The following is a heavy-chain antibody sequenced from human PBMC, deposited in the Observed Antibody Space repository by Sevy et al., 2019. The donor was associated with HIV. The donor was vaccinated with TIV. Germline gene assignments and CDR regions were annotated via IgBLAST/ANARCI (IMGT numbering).Heavy chain of an antibody. V-gene: IGHV3-48*01. CDR1: GFTFSSYS. J-gene: IGHJ4*02. D-gene: IGHD3-22*01. Sequence: GGSLRLSCAASGFTFSSYSMNWVRQAPGKGLEWVSYIRSSSSTIYYADSVKGRFTISRDNAKNSLYLQMNSLRAEDTAVYYCARDIYYDSSGLDYWGQGTLVTVSS. CDR2: IRSSSSTI. CDR3: ARDIYYDSSGLDY.